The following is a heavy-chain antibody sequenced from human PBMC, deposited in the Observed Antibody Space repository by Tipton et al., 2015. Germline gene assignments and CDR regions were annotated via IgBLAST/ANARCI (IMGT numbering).Heavy chain of an antibody. Sequence: QLVQSGAEVKKTGSSVKVSCKASGGTFSSYAISWVRQAPGQGLEWMGGIIPIFGTANYAQKFQGRVTITADESTSTAYMELSSLRSDDTAVYYCARDQRDSGDYMDAFDIWGQGTMVTVSS. CDR3: ARDQRDSGDYMDAFDI. V-gene: IGHV1-69*01. D-gene: IGHD4-17*01. CDR2: IIPIFGTA. CDR1: GGTFSSYA. J-gene: IGHJ3*02.